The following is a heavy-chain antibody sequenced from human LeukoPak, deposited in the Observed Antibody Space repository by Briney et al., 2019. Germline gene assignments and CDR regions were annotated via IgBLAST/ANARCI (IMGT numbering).Heavy chain of an antibody. J-gene: IGHJ6*02. CDR3: ARASSIGYCSSTSCRDGMDV. CDR2: IGTAGDT. Sequence: GGSLRLSCAASGFTFSSYDMHWVRQAPGKGLEWVSAIGTAGDTYYPGSVKGRFTISRENAKNSLYLQMNSLRAGDTAVYYCARASSIGYCSSTSCRDGMDVWGQGTTVTVSS. CDR1: GFTFSSYD. D-gene: IGHD2-2*01. V-gene: IGHV3-13*01.